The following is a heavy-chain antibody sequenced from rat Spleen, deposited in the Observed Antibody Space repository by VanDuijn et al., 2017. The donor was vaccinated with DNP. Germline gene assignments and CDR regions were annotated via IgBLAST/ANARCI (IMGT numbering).Heavy chain of an antibody. Sequence: EVQLLETGGALVQPGRSLKLSCVASGFTFSRYWMFWIRQTPGKGLEWVASISADGGSTSYLDSVKGRFTVSRENAENTVNLHMNSLRSEDTATYYCAKDYHFYAMDVWGQGTSVTVSS. CDR2: ISADGGST. J-gene: IGHJ4*01. CDR3: AKDYHFYAMDV. V-gene: IGHV5-58*01. CDR1: GFTFSRYW.